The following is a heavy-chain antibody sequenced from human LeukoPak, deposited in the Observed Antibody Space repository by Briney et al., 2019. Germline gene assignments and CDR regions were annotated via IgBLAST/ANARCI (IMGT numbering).Heavy chain of an antibody. J-gene: IGHJ4*02. V-gene: IGHV1-18*01. CDR2: ISAYNGNT. CDR1: GYTFTSYG. CDR3: ARDHKAYCGGDCYSNY. D-gene: IGHD2-21*01. Sequence: ASVKVSCKASGYTFTSYGISWVRQAPGQGLEWMGWISAYNGNTNYAQKLQGRVTMTTDTSTSTAYMELRSLRSDDTAVYYCARDHKAYCGGDCYSNYWGQGTLVTVSS.